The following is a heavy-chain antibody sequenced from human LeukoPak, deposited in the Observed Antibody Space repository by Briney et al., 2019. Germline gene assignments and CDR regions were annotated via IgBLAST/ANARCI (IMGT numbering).Heavy chain of an antibody. CDR2: ISWNSGNV. J-gene: IGHJ4*02. CDR3: ARAAGCSSVFAFY. Sequence: GGSLRLSCVASGFTFDDYAMHWVRQGTGKGLEWVSGISWNSGNVGYADAVEGRFTISRDNVKNSLYLQMTSLRAEDMVFNSSARAAGCSSVFAFYRGQGNLVTVFS. V-gene: IGHV3-9*03. D-gene: IGHD2/OR15-2a*01. CDR1: GFTFDDYA.